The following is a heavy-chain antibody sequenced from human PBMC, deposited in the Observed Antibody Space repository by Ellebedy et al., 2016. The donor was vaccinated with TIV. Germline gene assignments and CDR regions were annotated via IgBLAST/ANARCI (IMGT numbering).Heavy chain of an antibody. CDR2: ISYDGSNK. CDR1: GFTFSSYA. Sequence: GESLKISCAASGFTFSSYAMHWVRQAPGKGLEWVAVISYDGSNKYYADSVKGRFTISRDNSKNTLYLQMNSLKAEDTAVYYCARETYYYDSSGYYPPNGFDYWGQGTLVTVSS. CDR3: ARETYYYDSSGYYPPNGFDY. J-gene: IGHJ4*02. D-gene: IGHD3-22*01. V-gene: IGHV3-30-3*01.